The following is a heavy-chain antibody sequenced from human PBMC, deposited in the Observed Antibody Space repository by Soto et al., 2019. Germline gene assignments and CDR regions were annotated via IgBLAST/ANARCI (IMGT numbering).Heavy chain of an antibody. CDR3: ARPNDYGGNGSGDYYYGMDV. CDR2: IYYSGST. Sequence: QLQLQESGPGLVKPSETLSLTFTVSGGSISSSSYYWGWIRQPPGKGLEWIGSIYYSGSTYYNPSLKSRVTISVDTSKNQFSLKLSSVTAADTAVYYCARPNDYGGNGSGDYYYGMDVWGQGTTVTVSS. D-gene: IGHD4-17*01. V-gene: IGHV4-39*01. J-gene: IGHJ6*02. CDR1: GGSISSSSYY.